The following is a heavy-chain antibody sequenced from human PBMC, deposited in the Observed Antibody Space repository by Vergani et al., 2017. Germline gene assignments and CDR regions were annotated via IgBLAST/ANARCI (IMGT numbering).Heavy chain of an antibody. CDR1: GYTFTSYY. Sequence: QVELVQSGAEVKKPGASVKVSCKASGYTFTSYYMHWVQQAPGQGLEWMGIINPSGGSTSYAQKFQGRVTMTRDTSTSTVYMELSSLRSEDTAVYYCAREGGIPGLTNWGQGTLVTVSS. CDR2: INPSGGST. J-gene: IGHJ4*02. D-gene: IGHD3-16*01. V-gene: IGHV1-46*03. CDR3: AREGGIPGLTN.